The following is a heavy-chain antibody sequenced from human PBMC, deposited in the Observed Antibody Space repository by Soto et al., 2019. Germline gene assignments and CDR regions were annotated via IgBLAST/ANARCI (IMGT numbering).Heavy chain of an antibody. V-gene: IGHV3-21*01. CDR2: ISSSSSYI. D-gene: IGHD6-13*01. J-gene: IGHJ6*02. Sequence: PGGSLRLSCAASGFTFSSYSMNWVRQAPGKGLEWVSSISSSSSYIYYADSVKGRFTISRDNAKNSLYLQMNSLRAEDTAVYYCARGTEGAASLVWYYYYYGMDVWGQGTTVTVSS. CDR3: ARGTEGAASLVWYYYYYGMDV. CDR1: GFTFSSYS.